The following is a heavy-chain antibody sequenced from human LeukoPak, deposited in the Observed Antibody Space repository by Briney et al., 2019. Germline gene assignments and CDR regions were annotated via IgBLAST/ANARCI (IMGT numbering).Heavy chain of an antibody. D-gene: IGHD3-9*01. CDR3: AAAGLRYFDWLLPDY. Sequence: GGSLRLSCAASGFTFSSYGMHWVRQAPGKGLEWVAVISYDGSNKYYADSVKGRFTISRDNSKNTLYLQMNSLRAEDTAVYYCAAAGLRYFDWLLPDYWGQGTLVTVSS. CDR2: ISYDGSNK. V-gene: IGHV3-30*03. J-gene: IGHJ4*02. CDR1: GFTFSSYG.